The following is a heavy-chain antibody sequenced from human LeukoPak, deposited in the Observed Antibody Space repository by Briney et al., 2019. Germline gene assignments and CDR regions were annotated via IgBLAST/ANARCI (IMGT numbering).Heavy chain of an antibody. CDR1: GFDFGAYE. CDR3: AKETGLGYDFWSDLNWFDP. V-gene: IGHV3-48*03. D-gene: IGHD3-3*01. CDR2: FAGSDTTT. Sequence: PGGSLRLSCAASGFDFGAYEMNWVRQAPGKGLEWVAYFAGSDTTTYYADSVKGRFTISRDNARNSLYLQMNSLRAEDTAVYYCAKETGLGYDFWSDLNWFDPWGQGTLVTVSS. J-gene: IGHJ5*02.